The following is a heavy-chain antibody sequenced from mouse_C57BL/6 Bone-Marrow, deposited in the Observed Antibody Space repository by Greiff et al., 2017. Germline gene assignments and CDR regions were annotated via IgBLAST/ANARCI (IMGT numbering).Heavy chain of an antibody. D-gene: IGHD1-1*01. CDR1: GYTFTSYW. J-gene: IGHJ2*01. CDR3: TRKGCITTVVVPYFDY. CDR2: IYPGNSDT. Sequence: EVKLVESGTVLARPGASVKMSCKTSGYTFTSYWMHWVKQRPGQGLEWIGAIYPGNSDTSYNQKFKGKAKLTAVTSASTAYMELSSLTNEDSAVYYCTRKGCITTVVVPYFDYWGQGTTLTVSS. V-gene: IGHV1-5*01.